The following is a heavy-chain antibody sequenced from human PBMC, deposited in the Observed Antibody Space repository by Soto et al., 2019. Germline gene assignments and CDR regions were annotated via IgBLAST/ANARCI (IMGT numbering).Heavy chain of an antibody. CDR1: GGSISSYY. CDR2: IYYSGST. CDR3: ARDRWDCSSTSCYDNWFDP. J-gene: IGHJ5*02. V-gene: IGHV4-59*01. D-gene: IGHD2-2*01. Sequence: SETLSLTCPVSGGSISSYYWIWIRQPPGKGLEWIGYIYYSGSTNYNPSLKSRVTISVDTSKNQFSLKLSSVTAADTAVYYCARDRWDCSSTSCYDNWFDPWGQGTLVTVSS.